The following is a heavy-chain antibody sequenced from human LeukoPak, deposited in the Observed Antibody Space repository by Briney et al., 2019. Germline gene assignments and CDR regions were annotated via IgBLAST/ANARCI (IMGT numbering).Heavy chain of an antibody. CDR2: INTDGTVT. J-gene: IGHJ4*02. CDR3: ATKQWLAPPPDS. Sequence: VGSLRLSCAASGFTFSKYWMLWVRQAPGKGLESVSRINTDGTVTTYADSVKGRFTVSRDNADNTMFLQMNSVRDEDTAVYYCATKQWLAPPPDSWGQGTPVTVSS. D-gene: IGHD6-19*01. V-gene: IGHV3-74*01. CDR1: GFTFSKYW.